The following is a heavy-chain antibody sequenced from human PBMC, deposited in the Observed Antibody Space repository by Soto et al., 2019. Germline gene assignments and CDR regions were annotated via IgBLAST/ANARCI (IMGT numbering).Heavy chain of an antibody. CDR1: GQSLTSYA. J-gene: IGHJ6*02. CDR2: INGGNGNT. CDR3: ARSFWAGNIFYGGMDV. V-gene: IGHV1-3*01. D-gene: IGHD3-3*01. Sequence: QVQLVQSGADVKQSGASVRVSCKASGQSLTSYAMHWVRQAPGQRLEWMGWINGGNGNTRYSPKLQDRVTITRDTTASTVNMEFSSLGSGDTAVYLCARSFWAGNIFYGGMDVWGQGTAVTVS.